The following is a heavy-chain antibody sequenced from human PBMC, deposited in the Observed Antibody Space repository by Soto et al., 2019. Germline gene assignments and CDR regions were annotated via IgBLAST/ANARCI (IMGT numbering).Heavy chain of an antibody. D-gene: IGHD3-3*01. V-gene: IGHV3-23*01. CDR2: ISGSGGST. J-gene: IGHJ4*02. CDR1: GFTFSSYA. Sequence: GGSLRLSCAASGFTFSSYAMSWVRQAPGKGLEWVSAISGSGGSTYYADSVKGRFTISRDNSKNTLYLQMNSLRAEDTAVYYCAKDPGQNEYYDFWSGSFDYWGQGTLVTVSS. CDR3: AKDPGQNEYYDFWSGSFDY.